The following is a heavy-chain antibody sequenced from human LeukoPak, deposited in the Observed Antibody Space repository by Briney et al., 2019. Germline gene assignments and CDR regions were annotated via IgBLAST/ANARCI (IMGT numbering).Heavy chain of an antibody. Sequence: SETLSLTCAVYGGSFSGYYWSWIRQPPGKGLEWIGEINHSGSTNYNPSLKSRVTISVDTSKNQFSLKLSSVTAADTAVHYCARGMARLGELSLPPYFDYWGQGTLVTVSS. D-gene: IGHD3-16*02. CDR2: INHSGST. J-gene: IGHJ4*02. CDR3: ARGMARLGELSLPPYFDY. V-gene: IGHV4-34*01. CDR1: GGSFSGYY.